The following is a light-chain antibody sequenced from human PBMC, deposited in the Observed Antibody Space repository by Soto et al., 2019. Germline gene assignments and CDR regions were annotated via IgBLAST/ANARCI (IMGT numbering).Light chain of an antibody. Sequence: QSVLTQPPSVSGAPGKRVTISGTGSSSNIGAGYDVHWYQQLPGTAPKLLIYSDTNRPSGVPDRFSGSKSGTSASLAITGLQAEDEADYYCQSYDITYVVFGGGTKLTVL. V-gene: IGLV1-40*01. CDR2: SDT. CDR3: QSYDITYVV. J-gene: IGLJ2*01. CDR1: SSNIGAGYD.